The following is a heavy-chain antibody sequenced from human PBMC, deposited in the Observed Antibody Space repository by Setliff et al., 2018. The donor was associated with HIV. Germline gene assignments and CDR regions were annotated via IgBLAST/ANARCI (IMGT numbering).Heavy chain of an antibody. J-gene: IGHJ6*03. Sequence: SVKVSCKASGGTFSSFAISWVRQAPGQGLEWMGGITPIFGTANYAQKFQGRVTITTDESTTTAYMELRSLRSEDTTVYYCARETYYGSGSYLPTEYYYYYMDVWGKGTTVTVSS. CDR1: GGTFSSFA. CDR3: ARETYYGSGSYLPTEYYYYYMDV. D-gene: IGHD3-10*01. V-gene: IGHV1-69*05. CDR2: ITPIFGTA.